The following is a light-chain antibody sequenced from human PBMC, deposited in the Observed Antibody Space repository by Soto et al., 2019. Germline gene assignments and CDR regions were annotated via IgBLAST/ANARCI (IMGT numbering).Light chain of an antibody. CDR2: WAS. J-gene: IGKJ2*01. CDR3: QQFYNLPYT. Sequence: DIVMTQSPDSLAVSLGERATINCKSSQSVLYNSNNKNYLTWYQQKPGQPPKLLIYWASTRESGVPDRFSGSGSGTDFTLTISSLQAEDGAVYYCQQFYNLPYTFGQGTKLEIK. CDR1: QSVLYNSNNKNY. V-gene: IGKV4-1*01.